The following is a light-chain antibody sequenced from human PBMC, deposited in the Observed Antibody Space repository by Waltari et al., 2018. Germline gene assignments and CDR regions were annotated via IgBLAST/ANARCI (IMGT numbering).Light chain of an antibody. J-gene: IGLJ1*01. CDR1: SGSIGSSL. CDR2: ENS. V-gene: IGLV6-57*03. Sequence: NFILTQPHSASGSPGKTVIISCTRSSGSIGSSLVQWYQQRPGSVPTTVIYENSQRSAGVPDRFSGSIDSSSDSASLTIPGLETEDEADYYGQSDDFTTFVFGSGTKVTVL. CDR3: QSDDFTTFV.